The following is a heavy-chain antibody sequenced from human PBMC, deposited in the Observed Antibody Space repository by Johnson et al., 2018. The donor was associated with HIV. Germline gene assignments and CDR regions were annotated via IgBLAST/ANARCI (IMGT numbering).Heavy chain of an antibody. CDR1: GFTFSSYG. D-gene: IGHD1-14*01. CDR2: ISYDGSNK. V-gene: IGHV3-30*03. CDR3: ATRHTTHRPGVFDI. J-gene: IGHJ3*02. Sequence: QVQLVESGGGVVQPGRSLRLSCAASGFTFSSYGMHWVRQAPGKGLEWVTVISYDGSNKYYADSVKGRLTISRDNSKNTLYLQMNSLGADDTAVYYCATRHTTHRPGVFDIWGQGTMVTVSS.